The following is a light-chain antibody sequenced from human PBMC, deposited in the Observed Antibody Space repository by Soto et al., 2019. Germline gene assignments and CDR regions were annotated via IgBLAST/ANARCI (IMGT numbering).Light chain of an antibody. J-gene: IGLJ1*01. CDR3: SSHAGANYPFV. V-gene: IGLV2-8*01. CDR2: EVN. Sequence: QSVLTQPPSASGSPGQSVTISCTGTKNDIGVYDSVSWYQQHPGKAPKLLISEVNKRPSGVPDRFSGSKSGNTASLTVSGLQADDEADYYCSSHAGANYPFVFGTGTKVTVL. CDR1: KNDIGVYDS.